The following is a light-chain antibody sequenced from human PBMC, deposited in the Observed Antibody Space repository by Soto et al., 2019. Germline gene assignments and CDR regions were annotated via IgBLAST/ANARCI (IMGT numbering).Light chain of an antibody. J-gene: IGKJ4*01. V-gene: IGKV3-20*01. Sequence: EIVLTQSPDTLSLSPGERATLSCRASQSVSTNSLAWYQQKPGQAPRPLIYGASSRATGTPDRFSGSGSGTDFTLIISRLEPEDFAVDYCQQYGSSVLTFGGGTRVEIK. CDR3: QQYGSSVLT. CDR2: GAS. CDR1: QSVSTNS.